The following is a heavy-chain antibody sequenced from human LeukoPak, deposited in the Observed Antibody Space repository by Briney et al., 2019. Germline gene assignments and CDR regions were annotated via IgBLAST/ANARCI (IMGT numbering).Heavy chain of an antibody. CDR2: IYSGGAT. CDR1: GFTVSSKY. CDR3: ARERDSSGYILAY. Sequence: PGGSLRLSCAASGFTVSSKYMSWVRRAPGKGLEWVSVIYSGGATYHADSVKGRFTVSRDNSKNTVYLQMNSLRAEDTAIYYCARERDSSGYILAYWGQGTLVTVSS. V-gene: IGHV3-53*01. D-gene: IGHD3-22*01. J-gene: IGHJ4*02.